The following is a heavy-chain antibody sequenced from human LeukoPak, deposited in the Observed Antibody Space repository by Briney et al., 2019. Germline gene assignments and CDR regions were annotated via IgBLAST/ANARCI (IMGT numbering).Heavy chain of an antibody. V-gene: IGHV3-7*04. J-gene: IGHJ4*02. D-gene: IGHD5-24*01. CDR2: IKKDGGEL. CDR3: ARGRRWLQPLDY. CDR1: GFTFSNHW. Sequence: GGSLRLSCAASGFTFSNHWMSWVRQAPGKGLEWVSNIKKDGGELNYVDSVKGRFTISRDNAKQSLFLQMNSLRVEDLGVYYCARGRRWLQPLDYWGQGTLVTVSS.